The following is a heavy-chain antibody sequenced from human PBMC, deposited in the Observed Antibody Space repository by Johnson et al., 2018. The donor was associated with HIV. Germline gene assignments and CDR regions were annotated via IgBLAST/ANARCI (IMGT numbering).Heavy chain of an antibody. CDR3: ARDGRTGPYAFDI. Sequence: VQLVESGGGLVKPGGSLRLSCAASGFTFDEYGMSWVRQVAGKGLEWVSGINWNGGRSGHVDSVKGRFTISRDNAKNTLYLQMNSLRAEDTAVYYCARDGRTGPYAFDIWGQGTMVTVSS. CDR2: INWNGGRS. D-gene: IGHD7-27*01. J-gene: IGHJ3*02. CDR1: GFTFDEYG. V-gene: IGHV3-20*04.